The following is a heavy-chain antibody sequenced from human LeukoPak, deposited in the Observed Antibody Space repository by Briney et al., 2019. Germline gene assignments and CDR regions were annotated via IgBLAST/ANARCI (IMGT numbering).Heavy chain of an antibody. V-gene: IGHV4-4*07. D-gene: IGHD3-16*01. J-gene: IGHJ4*02. CDR1: GASMDSQV. CDR3: ARDRPPMGFDY. CDR2: VFSGGGS. Sequence: TSETLSLTCGVSGASMDSQVWGWIRRPAGKGLEWVGRVFSGGGSNYNPSLGSRLTLSVETSRNQISLRLRSVTAADTAVYYCARDRPPMGFDYWGQGLLVTVSS.